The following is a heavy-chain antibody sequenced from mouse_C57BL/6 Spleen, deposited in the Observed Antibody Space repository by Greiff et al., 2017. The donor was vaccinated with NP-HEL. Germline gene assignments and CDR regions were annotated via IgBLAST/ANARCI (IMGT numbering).Heavy chain of an antibody. CDR2: INPYNGGT. V-gene: IGHV1-19*01. CDR3: ARDYRKYFDV. D-gene: IGHD2-12*01. J-gene: IGHJ1*03. Sequence: EVQLQQSGPVLVKPGASVKMSCKASGYTFTDYYMNWVKQSHGKSLEWIGVINPYNGGTSYNQKFKGKATLTVDKSSSTAYMELNSLTSEDSAVYYCARDYRKYFDVWGTGTTVTVSS. CDR1: GYTFTDYY.